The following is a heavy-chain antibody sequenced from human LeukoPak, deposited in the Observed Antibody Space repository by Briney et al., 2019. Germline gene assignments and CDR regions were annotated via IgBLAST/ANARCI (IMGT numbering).Heavy chain of an antibody. V-gene: IGHV3-49*03. Sequence: GRSLRLSCTASGFTFGDYAMSWFRQAPGKGLEWVGFIRSKDYGGTIEYAASVKGRFTISRDDSKTIAYLQMNSLKIDDTAVYYCTGGSSGYPDYWGQGTLVTVSS. CDR2: IRSKDYGGTI. CDR1: GFTFGDYA. CDR3: TGGSSGYPDY. J-gene: IGHJ4*02. D-gene: IGHD3-22*01.